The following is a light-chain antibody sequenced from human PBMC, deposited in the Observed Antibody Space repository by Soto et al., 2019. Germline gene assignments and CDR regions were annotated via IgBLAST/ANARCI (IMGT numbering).Light chain of an antibody. CDR2: KAS. Sequence: DIQMTQSPSTLSGSVEDRVTITCRAGQTFSVGLAWYQQKPGKAPKLLIYKASTLKSGVPSRFSGSGSGTEFTLTISSLQPDDFATYYCQHYNSYSEAFGQGTKVELK. CDR1: QTFSVG. V-gene: IGKV1-5*03. J-gene: IGKJ1*01. CDR3: QHYNSYSEA.